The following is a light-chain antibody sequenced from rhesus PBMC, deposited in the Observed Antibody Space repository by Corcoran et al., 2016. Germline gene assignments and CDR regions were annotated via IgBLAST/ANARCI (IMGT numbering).Light chain of an antibody. Sequence: HSNGNTYSHWSLQKPGQSPQLPCYGGSNRASGVPDRFSGRGSGTDLTLRSSKVEAEDAGVHYCVKAIAFPRTFGQGTKAEIK. CDR1: HSNGNTY. CDR3: VKAIAFPRT. CDR2: GGS. V-gene: IGKV2-72*01. J-gene: IGKJ1*01.